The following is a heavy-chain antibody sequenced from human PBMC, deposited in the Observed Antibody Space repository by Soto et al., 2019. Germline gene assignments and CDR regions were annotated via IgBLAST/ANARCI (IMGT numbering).Heavy chain of an antibody. Sequence: SESPSLTCAVSGESFSIHYWSWIRQHPGKGLEWIGDIYYSGSTNYNPSLKSRVTISVDTSKNQSSLKLSSVTAADTAVYYCGRGSLGEGQERIRDYFSVLAVWVKGSSVTGFS. CDR2: IYYSGST. J-gene: IGHJ6*03. CDR3: GRGSLGEGQERIRDYFSVLAV. CDR1: GESFSIHY. D-gene: IGHD3-16*01. V-gene: IGHV4-59*11.